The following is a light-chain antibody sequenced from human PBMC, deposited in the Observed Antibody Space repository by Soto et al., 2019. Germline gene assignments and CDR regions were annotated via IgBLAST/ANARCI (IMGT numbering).Light chain of an antibody. CDR2: EVS. J-gene: IGLJ1*01. CDR1: SSDVGGKIY. V-gene: IGLV2-14*01. Sequence: QSALTQPASVSGSPGQSITMSCTGTSSDVGGKIYVSWYQQHPGKATRLMLYEVSHRPSGVSDRFSGSKSGKTASLTISGLPADEEADYYCSSDTSISTYVFGTGTKVTVL. CDR3: SSDTSISTYV.